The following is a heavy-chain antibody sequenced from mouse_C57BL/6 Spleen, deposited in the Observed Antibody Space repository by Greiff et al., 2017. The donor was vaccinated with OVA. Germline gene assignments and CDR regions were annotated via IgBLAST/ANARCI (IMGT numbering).Heavy chain of an antibody. J-gene: IGHJ4*01. V-gene: IGHV1-59*01. CDR1: GYTFTSYW. Sequence: QVQLQQPGAELVRPGTSVKLSCKASGYTFTSYWMHWVKQRPGQGLEWIGVIDPSDSYTNYNQKFKGKATLTVATSSSTAYMQLSSLTSEDSAVYYCARKNYRGYAMDYWGQGTSVTVSS. CDR3: ARKNYRGYAMDY. D-gene: IGHD2-12*01. CDR2: IDPSDSYT.